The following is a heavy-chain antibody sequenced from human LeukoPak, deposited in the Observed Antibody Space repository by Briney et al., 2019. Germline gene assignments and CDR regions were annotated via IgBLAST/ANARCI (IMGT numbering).Heavy chain of an antibody. CDR3: AVGAGYDFWSGPRD. V-gene: IGHV4-4*07. Sequence: PSETLSLTCTVSGGSISSYYCSCIRQPAGQGLEWIGRIYTSGSTNYNPSLKSRVTMSVDTSKNQFSLSLSCVTAADTAVFYCAVGAGYDFWSGPRDWGQGTLVTVSS. D-gene: IGHD3-3*01. J-gene: IGHJ4*02. CDR1: GGSISSYY. CDR2: IYTSGST.